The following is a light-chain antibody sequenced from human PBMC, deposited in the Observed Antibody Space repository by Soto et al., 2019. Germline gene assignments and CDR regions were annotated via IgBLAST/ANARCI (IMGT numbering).Light chain of an antibody. J-gene: IGKJ4*01. CDR1: QSVLGGSNNKNY. CDR2: WAS. Sequence: DIVMTQSPDSLAVSLGERATFNCKSRQSVLGGSNNKNYLAWYQQKPGQPPKLLIYWASTRESGVPDRFSGNGSGTDVTLTISSLQAEDVALYDCQQYYSTPLTFGGGTKAEIK. V-gene: IGKV4-1*01. CDR3: QQYYSTPLT.